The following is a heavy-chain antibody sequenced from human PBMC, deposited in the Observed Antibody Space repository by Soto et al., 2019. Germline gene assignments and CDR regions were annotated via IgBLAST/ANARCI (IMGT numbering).Heavy chain of an antibody. V-gene: IGHV4-61*01. J-gene: IGHJ4*02. CDR2: IYYSGST. CDR3: ARGSSYGSGSLDY. CDR1: GGSVSSGSYY. D-gene: IGHD3-10*01. Sequence: SETLSLTCTVSGGSVSSGSYYWSWIRQPPGKGLEWIGYIYYSGSTNYNPSLKSRVTISVDTSKNQFSLKLSSVTAADTAVYYCARGSSYGSGSLDYWGQGTLVTVSS.